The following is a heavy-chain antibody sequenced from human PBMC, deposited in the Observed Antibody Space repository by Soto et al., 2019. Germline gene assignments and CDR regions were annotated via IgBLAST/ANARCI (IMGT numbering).Heavy chain of an antibody. Sequence: EVQLLESGGGLVQPGGPLRLSCAASGFTFSTYGMSWVRQAPGKGPEWVTGISGNGGSRDYADSVKGRFTISRDNPKNTLYLQMNSLRAEDTAVYYCAKDHRKRVVGALYYFDYWGQGTPVTVSS. CDR3: AKDHRKRVVGALYYFDY. J-gene: IGHJ4*02. CDR2: ISGNGGSR. CDR1: GFTFSTYG. V-gene: IGHV3-23*01. D-gene: IGHD3-10*01.